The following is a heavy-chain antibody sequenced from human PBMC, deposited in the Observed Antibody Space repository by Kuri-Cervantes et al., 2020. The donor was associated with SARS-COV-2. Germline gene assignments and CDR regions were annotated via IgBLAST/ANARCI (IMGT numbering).Heavy chain of an antibody. CDR2: INSDGSST. Sequence: GESLKISCAASGFTFSSYWMHWVRQAPGKGLVWVSRINSDGSSTSYADSVKGRFTISRDNAKNTLYLQMNSLRAEDTAVYYCARDPVTPGYYYYYDMDVWGQGTTVTVSS. V-gene: IGHV3-74*01. CDR3: ARDPVTPGYYYYYDMDV. CDR1: GFTFSSYW. D-gene: IGHD4-23*01. J-gene: IGHJ6*02.